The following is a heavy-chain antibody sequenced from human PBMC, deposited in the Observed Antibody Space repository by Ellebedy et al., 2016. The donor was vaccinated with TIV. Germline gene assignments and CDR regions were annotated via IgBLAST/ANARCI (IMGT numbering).Heavy chain of an antibody. V-gene: IGHV3-74*01. D-gene: IGHD2-8*01. J-gene: IGHJ6*03. CDR1: GFTFSGYW. CDR3: ARVRSVYYYMDV. CDR2: INGDGSST. Sequence: PGGSLRLSCAASGFTFSGYWMHWVRQVPGKGLVWVSRINGDGSSTAYADSVKGRFTISRDNAKNTLYLHMNSLRAEDTAVYYCARVRSVYYYMDVWGKGTTVTVSS.